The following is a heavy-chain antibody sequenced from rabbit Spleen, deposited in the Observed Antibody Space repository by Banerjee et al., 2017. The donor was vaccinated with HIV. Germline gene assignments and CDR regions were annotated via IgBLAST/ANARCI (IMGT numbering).Heavy chain of an antibody. CDR2: FYTGSGST. J-gene: IGHJ3*01. CDR3: ARDTGTSFSTYGMDL. D-gene: IGHD8-1*01. CDR1: GFSFSSSDY. Sequence: QSLEESGGGLVQPEGSLTLTCTASGFSFSSSDYMCWVRQAPGKGLEWIACFYTGSGSTYYASWAKGRFTISKTSSTTVTLQMTSLTATDTATYFCARDTGTSFSTYGMDLWGQGTLVTVS. V-gene: IGHV1S40*01.